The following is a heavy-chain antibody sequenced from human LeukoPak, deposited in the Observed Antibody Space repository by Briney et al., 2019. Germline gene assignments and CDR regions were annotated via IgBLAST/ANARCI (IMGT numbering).Heavy chain of an antibody. CDR1: GYTFPGYY. Sequence: ASVKVSCKASGYTFPGYYMHWVRQAPGQGLEWMGWINPNSGGTNYAQKLQGRVTMTSDTSISTAYMELSRLRSDDTAVYYCAREHSSSSGKVFDYWGQGTLVSVSS. D-gene: IGHD6-6*01. CDR3: AREHSSSSGKVFDY. CDR2: INPNSGGT. J-gene: IGHJ4*02. V-gene: IGHV1-2*02.